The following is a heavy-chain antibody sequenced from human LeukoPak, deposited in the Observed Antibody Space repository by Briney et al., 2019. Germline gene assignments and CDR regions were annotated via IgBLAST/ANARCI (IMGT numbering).Heavy chain of an antibody. Sequence: SVKVSCKASGGTFSSYAISWVRQAPGQGLEWMGGIIPIFGTANYAQKFQGRVTITTDESTSTAYMELSSLRSEDTAVYYCATHRWLRANFDYWGQGTLVTVSS. CDR2: IIPIFGTA. CDR3: ATHRWLRANFDY. V-gene: IGHV1-69*05. D-gene: IGHD6-19*01. CDR1: GGTFSSYA. J-gene: IGHJ4*02.